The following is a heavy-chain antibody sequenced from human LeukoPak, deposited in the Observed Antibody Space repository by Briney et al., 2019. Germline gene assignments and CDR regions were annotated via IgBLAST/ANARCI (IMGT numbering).Heavy chain of an antibody. CDR1: GGSINNYY. V-gene: IGHV4-59*12. CDR3: ARGEYSSSSSYFDY. Sequence: SETLSLTCTVSGGSINNYYWSWIRQPPGKGLEWIGYIYYSGSTNYSPSLKSRVTISVDTSKNQFSLKVSSVTAADTAVYYCARGEYSSSSSYFDYWGQGTLVTVSS. J-gene: IGHJ4*02. D-gene: IGHD6-6*01. CDR2: IYYSGST.